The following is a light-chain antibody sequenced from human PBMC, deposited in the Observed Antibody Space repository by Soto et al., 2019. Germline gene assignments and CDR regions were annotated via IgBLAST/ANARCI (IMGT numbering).Light chain of an antibody. CDR1: ESVSSSY. V-gene: IGKV3-20*01. J-gene: IGKJ1*01. CDR2: GAS. CDR3: QQSDSTGTWT. Sequence: EIVLTQSPGTLSLSPGERATLSCRAIESVSSSYLAWYQQKPGQAPRLLIFGASSRATGTPDRFSGSGSGTDFTLTISRLEPEDFATYYCQQSDSTGTWTFGQGTKVDIK.